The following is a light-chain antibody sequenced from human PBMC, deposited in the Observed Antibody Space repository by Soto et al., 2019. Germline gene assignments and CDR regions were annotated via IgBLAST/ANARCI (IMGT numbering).Light chain of an antibody. J-gene: IGKJ1*01. V-gene: IGKV1-5*03. CDR3: QQYNVYSWT. Sequence: DIQMTQSPSTLSGSVGDRVTITCRASQTISSWLAWYQQKPGKAPKLLIYMASTLKSGVPSRFSGSGSGTEFTLTISSLQPDDFATYYCQQYNVYSWTFGQGTKVDI. CDR1: QTISSW. CDR2: MAS.